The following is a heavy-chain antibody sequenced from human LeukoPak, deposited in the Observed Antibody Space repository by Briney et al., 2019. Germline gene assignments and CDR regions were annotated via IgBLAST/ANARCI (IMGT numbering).Heavy chain of an antibody. CDR3: ARVRFLESFSTFGRDSYYYYMDV. D-gene: IGHD3-3*01. V-gene: IGHV4-4*07. Sequence: SETLSLTCTVSRGSISNYYWSWIRQPAGKGLEWIGLIYTTESTNYNPSLKSRVTMSVDTSKNQFSLKLSSVTAADTAVYYCARVRFLESFSTFGRDSYYYYMDVWGIGTTVTVSS. CDR2: IYTTEST. J-gene: IGHJ6*03. CDR1: RGSISNYY.